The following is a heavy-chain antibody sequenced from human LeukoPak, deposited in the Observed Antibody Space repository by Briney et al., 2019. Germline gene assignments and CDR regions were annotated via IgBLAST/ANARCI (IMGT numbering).Heavy chain of an antibody. Sequence: SETLSLTCTVSGGSISSSSYYWGWIRQPPGRGLEWIGSIYYSGSTYYNPSLKSRVTISVDTSKNQFSLKLSSVTAADTAVYYCALYHILTGYSLDYWGQGTLVTVSS. CDR1: GGSISSSSYY. J-gene: IGHJ4*02. CDR3: ALYHILTGYSLDY. CDR2: IYYSGST. D-gene: IGHD3-9*01. V-gene: IGHV4-39*01.